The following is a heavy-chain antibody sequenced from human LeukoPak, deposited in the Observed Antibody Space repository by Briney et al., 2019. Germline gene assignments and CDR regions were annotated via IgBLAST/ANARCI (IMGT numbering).Heavy chain of an antibody. V-gene: IGHV4-59*01. CDR2: IYYSGST. D-gene: IGHD6-13*01. J-gene: IGHJ4*02. Sequence: SETQSLTCTVSGDSISGYYWSWIRQPPGKGLEWIGYIYYSGSTNYSPSLKSRVTMSVDTSKNQFSLKLTSVTAADTAVYYCAREVVAAAGTVDYWGQGTLVTVSS. CDR3: AREVVAAAGTVDY. CDR1: GDSISGYY.